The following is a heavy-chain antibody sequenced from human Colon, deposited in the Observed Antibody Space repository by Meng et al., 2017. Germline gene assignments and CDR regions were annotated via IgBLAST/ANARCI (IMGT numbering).Heavy chain of an antibody. CDR2: IHHGRGT. CDR3: SRNGFYSLGY. Sequence: QLHPPGAGPGPTNPSRTLPLSCASSGNAITYHNRWSWLRQPPAKGLEWVGEIHHGRGTNYNPALRSRVTFSLDKSRNQYSLTLTSVTAADTAVYYCSRNGFYSLGYWRPGPLVTVSS. CDR1: GNAITYHNR. D-gene: IGHD3-22*01. V-gene: IGHV4-4*02. J-gene: IGHJ1*01.